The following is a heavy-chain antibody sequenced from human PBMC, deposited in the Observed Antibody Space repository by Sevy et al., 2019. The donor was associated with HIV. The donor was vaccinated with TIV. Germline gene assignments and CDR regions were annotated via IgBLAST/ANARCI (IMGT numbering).Heavy chain of an antibody. CDR2: INHREVT. D-gene: IGHD3-3*01. CDR3: VRFDTKIKIFGVPRGAY. J-gene: IGHJ4*02. CDR1: SGSFSDFY. V-gene: IGHV4-34*01. Sequence: SETLSLTCTVYSGSFSDFYWNWIRQSPGKGLEWIGEINHREVTNYNPSLKSRVTISADASNRKFSLKLTSVTAADTAVYYCVRFDTKIKIFGVPRGAYWGPGTLVTVSS.